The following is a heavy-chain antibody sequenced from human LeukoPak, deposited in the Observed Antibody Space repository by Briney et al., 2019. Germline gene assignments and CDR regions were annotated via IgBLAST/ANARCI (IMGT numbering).Heavy chain of an antibody. D-gene: IGHD6-6*01. CDR3: ARDGDAYSSSGNNWFDP. CDR2: IYYSGST. CDR1: GGSISNYY. Sequence: PSETLSLTCTVSGGSISNYYWSWIRQPPGKGLEWIGYIYYSGSTSYNPSLKSRVTISIDTSKTQFSLKLSSVTAADTAVYYCARDGDAYSSSGNNWFDPWGQGTLVTVSS. J-gene: IGHJ5*02. V-gene: IGHV4-59*01.